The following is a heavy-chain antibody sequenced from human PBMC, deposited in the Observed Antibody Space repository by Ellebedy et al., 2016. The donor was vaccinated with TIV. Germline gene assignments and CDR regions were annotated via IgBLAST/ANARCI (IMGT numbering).Heavy chain of an antibody. CDR1: GYTFTGYY. D-gene: IGHD2-2*01. V-gene: IGHV1-2*02. CDR3: ARDLVVVPAATYYFDY. J-gene: IGHJ4*02. Sequence: ASVKVSCXASGYTFTGYYMHWVRQAPGQGLEWMGWINPNSGGTNYAQKFQGRVTMTRDTSISTAYMELSRLRSDDTAVYYCARDLVVVPAATYYFDYWGQGTLVTVSS. CDR2: INPNSGGT.